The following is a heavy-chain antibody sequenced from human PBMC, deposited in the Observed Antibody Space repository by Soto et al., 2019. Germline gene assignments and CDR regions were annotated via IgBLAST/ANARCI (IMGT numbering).Heavy chain of an antibody. D-gene: IGHD2-8*01. CDR2: IAVGSGYT. Sequence: SVKVSCKASGFTFTSSAFQWVRQARGQRLEWIGWIAVGSGYTNYAQRFQDRVTLTRDMSTATTYMELSRLTSEDAAIYYCAADATAWQQMVPSDYWGQGTLVTVA. CDR1: GFTFTSSA. J-gene: IGHJ4*02. V-gene: IGHV1-58*01. CDR3: AADATAWQQMVPSDY.